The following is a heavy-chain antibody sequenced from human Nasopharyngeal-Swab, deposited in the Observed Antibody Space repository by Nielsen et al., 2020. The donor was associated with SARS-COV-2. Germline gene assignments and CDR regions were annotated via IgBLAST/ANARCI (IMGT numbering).Heavy chain of an antibody. V-gene: IGHV3-23*01. CDR3: ARDGGADYDSSGYSGAYFDY. Sequence: GESLKISCAASGFTFSSYAMSWVRQAPGKGLEWVSAISGSGGSTYYADSVKGRFTISRDNSKNTLYLQMNSLRAEDTAVYYCARDGGADYDSSGYSGAYFDYWGQGTLVTVSS. D-gene: IGHD3-22*01. CDR1: GFTFSSYA. J-gene: IGHJ4*02. CDR2: ISGSGGST.